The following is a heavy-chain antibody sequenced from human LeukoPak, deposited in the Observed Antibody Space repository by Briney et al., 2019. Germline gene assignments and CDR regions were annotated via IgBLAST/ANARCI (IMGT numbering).Heavy chain of an antibody. Sequence: PSETLSLTCAVYGGSFSGYYWSWIRQPPGKGLEWIGYIYYSGSTNYNPSLKSRVTISVDTSKNQFSLKLSSVTAADTAVYYCARSKWGHFDYWGQGTLVTVSS. D-gene: IGHD2-8*01. CDR1: GGSFSGYY. J-gene: IGHJ4*02. V-gene: IGHV4-59*08. CDR3: ARSKWGHFDY. CDR2: IYYSGST.